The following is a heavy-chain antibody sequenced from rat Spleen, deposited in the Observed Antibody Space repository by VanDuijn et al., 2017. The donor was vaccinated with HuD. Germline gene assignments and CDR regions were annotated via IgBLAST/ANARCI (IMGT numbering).Heavy chain of an antibody. CDR1: GLSFSNYD. Sequence: EVQLVESGGGLVQPGRSMKLSCAASGLSFSNYDMAWVRQAPTKGLEWVASISYDGTATYYRDSVKGRFTLSRDNAKSTLYLQMGSLRSEDTATYYCATNYPYYIMDAWGQGASVTVSS. D-gene: IGHD1-4*01. CDR3: ATNYPYYIMDA. CDR2: ISYDGTAT. J-gene: IGHJ4*01. V-gene: IGHV5-25*01.